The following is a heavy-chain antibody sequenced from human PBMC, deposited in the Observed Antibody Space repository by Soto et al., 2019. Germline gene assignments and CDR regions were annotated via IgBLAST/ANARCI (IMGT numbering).Heavy chain of an antibody. CDR1: GFAFDDYY. CDR2: TRDKPNNYAA. CDR3: ARDTGGSYEY. J-gene: IGHJ4*02. D-gene: IGHD1-26*01. Sequence: EGQLVQSGGGLVQPGGSLRLSCTASGFAFDDYYMDWVRQVPGKGLEWIGRTRDKPNNYAAEYVASVKGRFTISRDASKDSMYLQMNTVKTEDTAVYYCARDTGGSYEYWGQGALVIVSS. V-gene: IGHV3-72*01.